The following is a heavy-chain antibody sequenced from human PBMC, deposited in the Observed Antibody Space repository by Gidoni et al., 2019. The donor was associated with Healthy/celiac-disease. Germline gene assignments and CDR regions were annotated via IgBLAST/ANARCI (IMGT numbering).Heavy chain of an antibody. Sequence: QVQLQQWGAGLLKPSETLSLTCAVYGGSFSGYYWSWIRQPPGKGLEWIGEINHSGSTNYNPSLKSRVTTSVDTSKNQFSLKLSSVTAADTAVYYCARLDGYNEVFDYWGQGTLVTVSS. D-gene: IGHD5-12*01. J-gene: IGHJ4*02. CDR2: INHSGST. CDR1: GGSFSGYY. V-gene: IGHV4-34*01. CDR3: ARLDGYNEVFDY.